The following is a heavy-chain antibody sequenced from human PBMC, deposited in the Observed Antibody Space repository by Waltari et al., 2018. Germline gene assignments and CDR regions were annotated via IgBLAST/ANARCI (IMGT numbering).Heavy chain of an antibody. D-gene: IGHD3-10*01. CDR3: ARRGTMALDY. CDR2: IYHSGGT. Sequence: QVQLQESGPGLVKPSETLSLTCAVSGYSISSGYYWGWIRQPPGKGLEWIGSIYHSGGTYYNPSLKSRVTLSVDTSKNQCSRKLSSVTAADTAVYYCARRGTMALDYGGQGTLVTVSS. J-gene: IGHJ4*02. CDR1: GYSISSGYY. V-gene: IGHV4-38-2*01.